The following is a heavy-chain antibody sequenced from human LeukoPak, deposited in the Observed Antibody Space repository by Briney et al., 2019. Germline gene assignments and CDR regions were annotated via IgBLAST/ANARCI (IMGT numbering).Heavy chain of an antibody. D-gene: IGHD3-22*01. V-gene: IGHV3-21*01. CDR3: ARDPLHYYDSSGYRDYDY. Sequence: PGGSLRLSCTASGFTFSIYSMNWVRQAPGKGLEWVSSIGPSSIYIYYADSVKGRFTISRDNAKNSLYLQMNSLRAEDTAVYYCARDPLHYYDSSGYRDYDYWGQGTLVTVSS. CDR2: IGPSSIYI. J-gene: IGHJ4*02. CDR1: GFTFSIYS.